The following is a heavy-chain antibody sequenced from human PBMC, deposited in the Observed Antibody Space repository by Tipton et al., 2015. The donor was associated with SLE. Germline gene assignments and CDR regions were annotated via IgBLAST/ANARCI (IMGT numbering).Heavy chain of an antibody. V-gene: IGHV3-49*03. CDR3: TRSRFWSGPDY. CDR1: GFTFGDYA. CDR2: IRSKAYGGTT. J-gene: IGHJ4*02. D-gene: IGHD3-3*01. Sequence: SLRLSCTASGFTFGDYAMSWFRQAPGKGLEWVGFIRSKAYGGTTEYAASVKGRFTISRDDSKSIAYLQMNSLKTEDTAVYYCTRSRFWSGPDYWGQGMLVTVSS.